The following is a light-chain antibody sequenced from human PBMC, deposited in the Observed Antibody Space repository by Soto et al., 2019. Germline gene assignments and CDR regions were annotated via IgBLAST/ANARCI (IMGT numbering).Light chain of an antibody. CDR1: QSVSSY. Sequence: EIVLTQSPATLSLSPGERATLSCRASQSVSSYLAWYQQKPGQAPRLLIYDASNRATGIPARFSGSGSGTDFTLTISSLEPEDFAVYYCQQRSSWPSGPITFGQGTRLEIK. V-gene: IGKV3-11*01. J-gene: IGKJ5*01. CDR3: QQRSSWPSGPIT. CDR2: DAS.